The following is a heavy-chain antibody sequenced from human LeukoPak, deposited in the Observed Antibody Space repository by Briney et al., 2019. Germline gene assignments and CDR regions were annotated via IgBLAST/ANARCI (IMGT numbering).Heavy chain of an antibody. CDR2: ISGSGDP. Sequence: GGSLRLSCAASGFTFSDYYMSWIRQAPGEGLEWISGISGSGDPYYADSVKGRFTVSRDNSKNTLYLQLHSLRAEDTAVYYCAKGLGPTRSYFDCWGQGTLVTVSS. CDR3: AKGLGPTRSYFDC. D-gene: IGHD3-16*01. CDR1: GFTFSDYY. V-gene: IGHV3-23*01. J-gene: IGHJ4*02.